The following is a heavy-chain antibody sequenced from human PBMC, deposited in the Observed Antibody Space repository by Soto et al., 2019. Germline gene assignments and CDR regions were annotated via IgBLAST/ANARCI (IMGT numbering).Heavy chain of an antibody. V-gene: IGHV1-8*01. J-gene: IGHJ6*02. Sequence: ASLKVSCKASGYTFTSYDINWVRQATGQGLEWMGWMNPNSGNTGYAQKFQGRVTMTRNTSIGTAYMELSSLRSEDTAVYYCARVGQCSSTTCRYYYYYGMDVWGQGTTVTVSS. D-gene: IGHD2-2*03. CDR3: ARVGQCSSTTCRYYYYYGMDV. CDR2: MNPNSGNT. CDR1: GYTFTSYD.